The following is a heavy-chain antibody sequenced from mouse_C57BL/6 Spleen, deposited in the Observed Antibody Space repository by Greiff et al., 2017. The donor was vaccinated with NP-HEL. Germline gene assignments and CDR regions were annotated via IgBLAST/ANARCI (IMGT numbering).Heavy chain of an antibody. D-gene: IGHD1-1*01. J-gene: IGHJ3*01. CDR3: ARLASITTVEGWFAY. Sequence: QVHVKQSGAELVKPGASVKISCKASGYAFSSYWMNWVKQRPGKGLEWIGQIYPGDGDTNYNGKFKGKATLTADKSSSTAYMQLSSLTSEDSAVYFCARLASITTVEGWFAYWGQGTLVTVSA. CDR1: GYAFSSYW. CDR2: IYPGDGDT. V-gene: IGHV1-80*01.